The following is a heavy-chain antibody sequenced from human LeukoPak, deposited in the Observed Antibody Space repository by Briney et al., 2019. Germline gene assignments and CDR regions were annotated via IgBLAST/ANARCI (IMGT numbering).Heavy chain of an antibody. D-gene: IGHD3-3*02. CDR3: AKLFWSGYEKPYFDY. V-gene: IGHV3-20*01. CDR1: GFTFDDYG. J-gene: IGHJ4*02. Sequence: RSGGSLRLSCAASGFTFDDYGMSWVRQAPGKGLEWVSSINWNGGSTGYADSVKGRFTISRDNAKNSLYLQMNSLRAEDTALYHCAKLFWSGYEKPYFDYWGQGTLVTVSS. CDR2: INWNGGST.